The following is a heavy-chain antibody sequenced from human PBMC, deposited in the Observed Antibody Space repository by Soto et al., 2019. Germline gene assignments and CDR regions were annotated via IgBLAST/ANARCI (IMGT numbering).Heavy chain of an antibody. CDR3: ARVPDR. CDR1: GGSISSGGSS. V-gene: IGHV4-30-2*01. D-gene: IGHD2-2*01. J-gene: IGHJ5*02. CDR2: IYHSGST. Sequence: SETLSLTCAVSGGSISSGGSSWSWIRQPPGKGLEWIGYIYHSGSTYYNPSLKSRVTISVDRSKNQFSLKLSSVTAADTAVYYCARVPDRWGQRTLVTVFS.